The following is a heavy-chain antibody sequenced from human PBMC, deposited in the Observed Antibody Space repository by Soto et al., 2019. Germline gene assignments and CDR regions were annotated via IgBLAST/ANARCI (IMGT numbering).Heavy chain of an antibody. CDR3: ARENTMVRGVIYYFDS. CDR1: GFTFNDYG. CDR2: IWFDESYQ. Sequence: PGGSLRLSCTASGFTFNDYGIHWVRQAPGKALEWVAGIWFDESYQHYADSVRGRFTISRDNPNNAVYLQMNSLRDDDTAVYYCARENTMVRGVIYYFDSWGQGSQVTVSS. D-gene: IGHD3-10*01. V-gene: IGHV3-33*01. J-gene: IGHJ4*02.